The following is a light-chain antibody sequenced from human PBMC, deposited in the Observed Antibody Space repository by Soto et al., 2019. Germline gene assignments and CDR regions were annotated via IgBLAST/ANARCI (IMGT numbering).Light chain of an antibody. Sequence: QSALTQPRSVSGSPGQSVTISCTGTSSDVGGYNYVSWYQQHPGKAPKLMIYDVSKRPSGVPDRFSGSKSGNTASLTISGPQAEDEADYYCCSYAGSYTFVFGGGTKVTVL. J-gene: IGLJ2*01. CDR3: CSYAGSYTFV. CDR2: DVS. V-gene: IGLV2-11*01. CDR1: SSDVGGYNY.